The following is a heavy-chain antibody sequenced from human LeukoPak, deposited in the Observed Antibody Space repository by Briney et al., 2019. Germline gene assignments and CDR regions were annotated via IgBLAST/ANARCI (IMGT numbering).Heavy chain of an antibody. J-gene: IGHJ4*02. D-gene: IGHD5-12*01. Sequence: ASVKVSCKASGGIFSSYTISWVRQAPGQGLEWMGRIIPLLGIANYAQKFQGRVTIIADKSTSTAYMELSSLRSEDTAVYYCARDDADSAYADGDYWGQGTLVSVSS. CDR2: IIPLLGIA. CDR1: GGIFSSYT. CDR3: ARDDADSAYADGDY. V-gene: IGHV1-69*04.